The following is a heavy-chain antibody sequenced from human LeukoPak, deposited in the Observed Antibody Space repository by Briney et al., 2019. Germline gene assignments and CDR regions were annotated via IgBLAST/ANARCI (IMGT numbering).Heavy chain of an antibody. CDR3: AKDSSGWFSFDY. J-gene: IGHJ4*02. CDR1: GFTFSNYA. D-gene: IGHD6-19*01. CDR2: ISGSGGST. Sequence: GGSLRLSCAASGFTFSNYAISWVRQAPGKGLEWVSAISGSGGSTYYADSVKGRFTISRDNSKNTLYLQMNSLGAEDSAVYYCAKDSSGWFSFDYWGQGALVTVSS. V-gene: IGHV3-23*01.